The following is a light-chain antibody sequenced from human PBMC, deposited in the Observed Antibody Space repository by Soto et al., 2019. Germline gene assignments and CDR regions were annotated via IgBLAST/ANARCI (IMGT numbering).Light chain of an antibody. Sequence: QLVLTQPPSASGTPGQRVTISCSGSSSNIGSNTVNWYQQLPGTAPKLLIYSNNQRSSGVPDRFSGSKSGTSASLAISVLQSEDEADYYCAAWDDSLNGWVFGGGTKLTVL. J-gene: IGLJ3*02. CDR2: SNN. CDR1: SSNIGSNT. V-gene: IGLV1-44*01. CDR3: AAWDDSLNGWV.